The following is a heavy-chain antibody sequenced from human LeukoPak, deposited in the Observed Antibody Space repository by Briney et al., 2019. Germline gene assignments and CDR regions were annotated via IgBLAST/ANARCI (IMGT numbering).Heavy chain of an antibody. CDR3: ARDGNVITIFGVVTHQNYYYYGMDV. J-gene: IGHJ6*02. CDR2: IWYDGSNK. D-gene: IGHD3-3*01. Sequence: PGGSLRLSCAASGFTFSSYGMHWVRQAPGKGLEWVAVIWYDGSNKYYADSVKGRFTISRDNSKNTLYLQMNSLRAEDTAVYYCARDGNVITIFGVVTHQNYYYYGMDVWGRGTTVTVSS. V-gene: IGHV3-33*08. CDR1: GFTFSSYG.